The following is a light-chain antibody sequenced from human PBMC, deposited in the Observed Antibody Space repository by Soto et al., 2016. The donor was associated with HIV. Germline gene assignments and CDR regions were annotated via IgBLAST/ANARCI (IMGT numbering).Light chain of an antibody. J-gene: IGLJ3*02. V-gene: IGLV3-21*03. CDR3: QVWDTGSDHPGV. CDR2: EDS. Sequence: SYELTQPTSVSVAPGKTAKITCGGNDIGGKSVHWYQQKPGQAPRLVVYEDSDLPSGIPERFSGSNSGNTATLTIGRVEAGDEADYYCQVWDTGSDHPGVFGGGTKLTVV. CDR1: DIGGKS.